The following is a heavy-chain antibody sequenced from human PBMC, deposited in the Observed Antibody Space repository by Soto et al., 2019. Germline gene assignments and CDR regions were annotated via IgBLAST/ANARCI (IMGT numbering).Heavy chain of an antibody. CDR3: AREGASGSHIGY. CDR2: IIPIFGTA. V-gene: IGHV1-69*01. D-gene: IGHD3-22*01. J-gene: IGHJ4*02. CDR1: GGTFSSYA. Sequence: QVQLVQSGAEVKKPGSSVKVSCKASGGTFSSYAISWVRQAPGQGLEWMGGIIPIFGTANYAQKFEGRVTITADESTSTAYVALSSLRSEDTAVYYCAREGASGSHIGYWGQGTVVTVSS.